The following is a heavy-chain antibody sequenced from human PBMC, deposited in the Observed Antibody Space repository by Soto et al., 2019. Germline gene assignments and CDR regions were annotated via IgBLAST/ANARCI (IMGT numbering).Heavy chain of an antibody. D-gene: IGHD1-1*01. V-gene: IGHV1-2*02. CDR3: ATGTNGTTGWFHP. Sequence: ASVKVSCKTSGYTFIAYYLHWVRQVPGQGLEWMGWVNPKSGDTNYAQKFQGRLSMTRDTSLSSAHMHLSRLTSDDTAVYYRATGTNGTTGWFHPWGQGTQVTVSS. CDR1: GYTFIAYY. J-gene: IGHJ5*02. CDR2: VNPKSGDT.